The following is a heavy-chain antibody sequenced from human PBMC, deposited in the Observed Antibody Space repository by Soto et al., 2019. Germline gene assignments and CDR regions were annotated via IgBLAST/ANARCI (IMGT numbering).Heavy chain of an antibody. CDR3: AKGPEYDILTGGDY. CDR1: GFTFSLSA. J-gene: IGHJ4*02. CDR2: ISGGGGST. V-gene: IGHV3-23*01. Sequence: EVQLLESGGGFVQPGESLRLSCVASGFTFSLSAMSWVRQAPGRGLEWVSSISGGGGSTEYTDSVKGRFTISRDNSKDTVHLQMNSLREEDRAVYYCAKGPEYDILTGGDYWGQGALGTVCS. D-gene: IGHD3-9*01.